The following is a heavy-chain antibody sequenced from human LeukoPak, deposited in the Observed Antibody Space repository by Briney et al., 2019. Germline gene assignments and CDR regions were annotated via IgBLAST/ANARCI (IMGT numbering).Heavy chain of an antibody. J-gene: IGHJ4*02. CDR2: ISGSGGST. D-gene: IGHD3-22*01. V-gene: IGHV3-23*01. CDR3: AKGGPFHYYDSSGYFLSFDH. Sequence: PGGSLRLSCAASGFTFSSYAMSWVRQAPGKGLEWVSAISGSGGSTYYADSVKGRFTISRDNSKNTLYLQMNSLRAEDTAVYYCAKGGPFHYYDSSGYFLSFDHWGQGTLVTVSS. CDR1: GFTFSSYA.